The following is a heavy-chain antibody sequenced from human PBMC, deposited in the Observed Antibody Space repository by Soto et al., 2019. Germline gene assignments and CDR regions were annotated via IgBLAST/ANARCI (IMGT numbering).Heavy chain of an antibody. CDR1: GGSFSDTY. V-gene: IGHV4-34*01. D-gene: IGHD6-19*01. CDR2: INHNTNT. J-gene: IGHJ4*02. CDR3: ARERAVAGSFDF. Sequence: SETLYLTCAVYGGSFSDTYWNWFRQPPGKGLEWIGEINHNTNTIYNPSLTSRVTISVDTSKNHFSLKLSSVTAADTAVYYCARERAVAGSFDFWGQGTLVTVSS.